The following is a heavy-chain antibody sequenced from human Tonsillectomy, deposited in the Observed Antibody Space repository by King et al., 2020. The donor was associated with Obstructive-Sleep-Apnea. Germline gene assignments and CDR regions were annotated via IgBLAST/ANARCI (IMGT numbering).Heavy chain of an antibody. J-gene: IGHJ4*02. V-gene: IGHV3-23*04. Sequence: EVQLVESGGGLEQPGGSLRLSCAASGFTFSNYAMNWARQAPGKGLEWVSSLSGSGDNTYYADSVKGRFTISRDNSRNTLSLQINSLSAEDTAVYYCAKSSYDYVWGTIDYWGQGTLVTVSS. D-gene: IGHD3-16*01. CDR1: GFTFSNYA. CDR2: LSGSGDNT. CDR3: AKSSYDYVWGTIDY.